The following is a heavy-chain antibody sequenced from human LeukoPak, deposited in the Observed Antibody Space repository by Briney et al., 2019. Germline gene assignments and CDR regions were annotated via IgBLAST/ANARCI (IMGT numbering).Heavy chain of an antibody. J-gene: IGHJ4*02. V-gene: IGHV3-23*01. CDR1: GFTFSSYA. Sequence: GGSLRLSCAASGFTFSSYAMSWVRQAPGKGLEWFSAISGSGGSTYYADSVKGRFTISRDNSKNTLYLQMNSLRAEDTAVYYCAKSLRWLVLFDYWGQGTLVTVSS. CDR3: AKSLRWLVLFDY. D-gene: IGHD6-19*01. CDR2: ISGSGGST.